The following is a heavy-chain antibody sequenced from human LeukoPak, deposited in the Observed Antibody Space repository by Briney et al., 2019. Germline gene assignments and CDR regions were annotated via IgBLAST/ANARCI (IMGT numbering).Heavy chain of an antibody. V-gene: IGHV3-11*04. CDR3: ARDLSVRFLEWLFDY. CDR2: ISNSGGAI. Sequence: GSLRLSCAASGFTFSDFYMSWIRQAPGKGLEWVSYISNSGGAIYYADSVKGRFTISRDNSKNTLYLQMNSLRAEDTAVYYCARDLSVRFLEWLFDYWGQGTLVTVSS. CDR1: GFTFSDFY. J-gene: IGHJ4*02. D-gene: IGHD3-3*01.